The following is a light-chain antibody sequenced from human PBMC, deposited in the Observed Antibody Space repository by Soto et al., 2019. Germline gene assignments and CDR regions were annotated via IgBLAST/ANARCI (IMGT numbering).Light chain of an antibody. CDR1: QSIRSY. J-gene: IGKJ1*01. V-gene: IGKV1-39*01. CDR2: ATS. Sequence: DIQMTQSPSSLSASVGDRVTITCRASQSIRSYLSWYQQRPGKGPNLLIYATSSLQSGVPSRFSGSGSGTDFTLTISSLQPEDFATYYCQQSYSTPWTFGQGTKVEIQ. CDR3: QQSYSTPWT.